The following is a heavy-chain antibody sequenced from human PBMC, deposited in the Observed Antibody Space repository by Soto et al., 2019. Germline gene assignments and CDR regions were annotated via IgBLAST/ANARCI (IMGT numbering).Heavy chain of an antibody. CDR3: ARANSSSWHGDY. CDR1: GGTFSSYA. V-gene: IGHV1-69*01. D-gene: IGHD6-13*01. CDR2: IIPIFGTA. J-gene: IGHJ4*02. Sequence: QVQLVQSGAEVKKPGSSVKVSCKVSGGTFSSYAISWVRQAPGHGLEWMGGIIPIFGTANYAQKFQGRVTITADESTSTAYVELSSLRSEDTAVYYCARANSSSWHGDYWGQGTLVTVSS.